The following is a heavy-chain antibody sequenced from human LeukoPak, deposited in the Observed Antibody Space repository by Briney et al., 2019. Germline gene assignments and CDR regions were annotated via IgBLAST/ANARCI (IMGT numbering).Heavy chain of an antibody. D-gene: IGHD4-17*01. CDR2: INYSGST. CDR1: GGSISSYY. V-gene: IGHV4-59*01. J-gene: IGHJ4*02. CDR3: ARTTVTTFDY. Sequence: SETLSLTCTVSGGSISSYYWSWIRQPPGKGLEWIGYINYSGSTNYNPSLKSRVTMSVDTSKYQFSLKLSSVTAADTAVYYCARTTVTTFDYWGQGTLVTVSS.